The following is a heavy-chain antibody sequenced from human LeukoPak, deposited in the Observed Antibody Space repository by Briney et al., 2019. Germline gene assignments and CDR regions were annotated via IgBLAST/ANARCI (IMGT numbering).Heavy chain of an antibody. D-gene: IGHD2-2*02. J-gene: IGHJ4*02. Sequence: PGGSLRLSCAASGFTFSSYAMSWVRQTPGKGLEWVSTISGSGVSAYYGDAVYADSVKGRFTISRDNSKNTLHLQMNSLRAEDTAVYYCAKGYCSSTSCYTVVDYWGQGTLVTVSS. V-gene: IGHV3-23*01. CDR2: ISGSGVSA. CDR3: AKGYCSSTSCYTVVDY. CDR1: GFTFSSYA.